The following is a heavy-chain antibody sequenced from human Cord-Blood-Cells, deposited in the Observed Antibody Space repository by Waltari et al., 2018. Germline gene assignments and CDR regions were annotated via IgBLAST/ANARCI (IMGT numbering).Heavy chain of an antibody. J-gene: IGHJ3*02. Sequence: QVQLVQSGAEVKKPGSSVKVSCKASGGTFSSYAISWVRQAPGQGLEWMGGIIPIFGTANYSQKVQGRVRITADESTITAYMELSSLRSEDRAVYYCASKTGTTAFDIWGQGTMVTVSS. V-gene: IGHV1-69*01. D-gene: IGHD1-7*01. CDR3: ASKTGTTAFDI. CDR2: IIPIFGTA. CDR1: GGTFSSYA.